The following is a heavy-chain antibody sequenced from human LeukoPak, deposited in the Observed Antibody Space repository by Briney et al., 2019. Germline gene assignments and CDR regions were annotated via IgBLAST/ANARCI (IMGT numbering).Heavy chain of an antibody. D-gene: IGHD6-6*01. V-gene: IGHV1-18*01. J-gene: IGHJ5*02. CDR3: ARDLIAVRPGWFDP. CDR1: GYTFTTYG. CDR2: ISTYNGNT. Sequence: GASVKVSCTASGYTFTTYGISWVRQAPGQGLEWMGWISTYNGNTNYAQQFQGRVTMTTDTSMSTTYMELRSLRSDGTAVYYCARDLIAVRPGWFDPWGQGSLVTVSS.